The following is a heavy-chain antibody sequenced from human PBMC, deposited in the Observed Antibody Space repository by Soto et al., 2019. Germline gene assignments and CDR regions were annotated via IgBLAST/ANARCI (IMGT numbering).Heavy chain of an antibody. V-gene: IGHV3-74*01. Sequence: PGESLKISCAASGFTFSSYWMHWVRQAPGKGLVWVSRINPDGSATNYADSVKGRFTISRDNAKNTLYLQMNSLGAEDTAVFYCGRGGSDSPMAPGYWGQGTLVTVSS. J-gene: IGHJ4*02. CDR1: GFTFSSYW. CDR2: INPDGSAT. D-gene: IGHD5-18*01. CDR3: GRGGSDSPMAPGY.